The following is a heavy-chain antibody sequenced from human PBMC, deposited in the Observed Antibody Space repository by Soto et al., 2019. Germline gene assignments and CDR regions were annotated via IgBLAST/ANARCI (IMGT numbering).Heavy chain of an antibody. D-gene: IGHD3-10*01. CDR1: GFTFGTTD. V-gene: IGHV3-23*01. CDR3: VKNSGWFNT. J-gene: IGHJ5*02. CDR2: IDGSGGIT. Sequence: QLLQSGGGLVQPGGSLTLSCAASGFTFGTTDMSWVRQPPGEGLEWVSTIDGSGGITYYADSVKGRFTISRDNSRNTVYLQMNSRRGDDTALYYCVKNSGWFNTWGQGALVTVSS.